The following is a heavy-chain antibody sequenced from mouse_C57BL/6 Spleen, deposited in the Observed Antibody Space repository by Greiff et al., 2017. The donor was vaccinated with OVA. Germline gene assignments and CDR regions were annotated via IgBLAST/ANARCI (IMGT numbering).Heavy chain of an antibody. CDR1: GYSFTGYY. CDR2: INPSTGGT. CDR3: ARRGSKPLDY. Sequence: VQLQQSGPELVKPGASVKISCKASGYSFTGYYMNWVKQSPEKSLEWIGEINPSTGGTTYNQKFKAKATLTVDKSSSTAYMQLKSLTSEDSAVYYCARRGSKPLDYWGQGTTLTVSS. D-gene: IGHD1-1*01. J-gene: IGHJ2*01. V-gene: IGHV1-42*01.